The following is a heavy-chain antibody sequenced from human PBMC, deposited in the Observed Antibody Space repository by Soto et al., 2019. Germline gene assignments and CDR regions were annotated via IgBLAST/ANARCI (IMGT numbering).Heavy chain of an antibody. CDR1: GGSFSGYY. J-gene: IGHJ4*02. CDR2: INHSGST. V-gene: IGHV4-34*01. Sequence: QVQLQQWGAGLLKPSETLSLTCAVYGGSFSGYYWSWIRQPPGKGLEWIGEINHSGSTNYNPSLKSRVTISVDTAKNQFSLKLSSVTAADRAVYYCARGVYTVTTQRYFDYWGQGTLVTVSS. D-gene: IGHD4-17*01. CDR3: ARGVYTVTTQRYFDY.